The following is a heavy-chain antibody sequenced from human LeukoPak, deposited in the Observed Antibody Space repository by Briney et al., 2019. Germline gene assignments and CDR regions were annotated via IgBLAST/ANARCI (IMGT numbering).Heavy chain of an antibody. D-gene: IGHD2/OR15-2a*01. CDR3: ARREALFSFLDAFDI. Sequence: PSETLSLTCTVSGGSISSYYWSWIRQPPGKGLEWIGYIYYSGSTNYNPSLKSRVTISVDTSKNQFSLKLSSVTAADTAVYYCARREALFSFLDAFDIWGQGTMVTVSS. CDR1: GGSISSYY. J-gene: IGHJ3*02. V-gene: IGHV4-59*08. CDR2: IYYSGST.